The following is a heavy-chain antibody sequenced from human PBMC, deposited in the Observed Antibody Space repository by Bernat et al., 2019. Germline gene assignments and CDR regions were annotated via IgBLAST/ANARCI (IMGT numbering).Heavy chain of an antibody. CDR3: TTTDDYDAFDI. D-gene: IGHD4-17*01. J-gene: IGHJ3*02. CDR2: IKSKTDGGTT. Sequence: EVQLVESGGGLVKPGGSLRLSCAASGFTFSNAWMSWVRQAPGKGLEWVGRIKSKTDGGTTDYAAPVKGRFTISRDDSKNTLYQQMNSLKTEDTAVYYCTTTDDYDAFDIWGQGTMVTVSS. CDR1: GFTFSNAW. V-gene: IGHV3-15*01.